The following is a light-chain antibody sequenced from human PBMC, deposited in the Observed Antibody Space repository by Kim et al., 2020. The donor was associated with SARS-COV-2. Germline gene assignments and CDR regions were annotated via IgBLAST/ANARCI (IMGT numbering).Light chain of an antibody. CDR1: SSDVGGYNY. CDR3: CSYSVTNTLV. J-gene: IGLJ3*02. Sequence: GHSVTISCTGTSSDVGGYNYGSWYQQHPGKAPKLLISEVSQRPSGVPDRFSGSKSDNTASLTVSGLQAGDEADYYCCSYSVTNTLVFGGGTKLTVL. V-gene: IGLV2-8*01. CDR2: EVS.